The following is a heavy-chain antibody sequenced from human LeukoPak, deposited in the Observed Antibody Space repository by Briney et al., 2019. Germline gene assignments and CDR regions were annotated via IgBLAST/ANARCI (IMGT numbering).Heavy chain of an antibody. CDR1: GYSFTSYW. J-gene: IGHJ6*02. D-gene: IGHD2-15*01. CDR3: ARDSGYCSGGSCYSHYYYYYYGMDV. CDR2: IYPGDSDT. Sequence: GESLKISCKGSGYSFTSYWIGWVRQMPGKGLEWMGIIYPGDSDTRYSPSFQGQVTISADKSISTAYLQMNSLRAEDTAVYYCARDSGYCSGGSCYSHYYYYYYGMDVWGQGTTVTVSS. V-gene: IGHV5-51*01.